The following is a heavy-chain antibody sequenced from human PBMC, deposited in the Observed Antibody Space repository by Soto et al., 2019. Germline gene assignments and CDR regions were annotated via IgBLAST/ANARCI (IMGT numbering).Heavy chain of an antibody. V-gene: IGHV1-8*02. CDR2: MRPKNGDV. CDR1: GYSFSNFD. D-gene: IGHD3-3*01. J-gene: IGHJ4*02. CDR3: VRPWRY. Sequence: QVRLVQSGTEVKKPRASVKVSCMVSGYSFSNFDIHWVRQATGQGLEWMGWMRPKNGDVGCAQKFQGRVTMTSHNTSHSAYMELSSLRPEDTAVYYCVRPWRYWGQGRPVTV.